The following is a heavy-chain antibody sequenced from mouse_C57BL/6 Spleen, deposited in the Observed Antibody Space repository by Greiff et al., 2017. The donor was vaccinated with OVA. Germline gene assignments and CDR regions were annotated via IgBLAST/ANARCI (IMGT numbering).Heavy chain of an antibody. CDR3: ARSGTRGYFDV. Sequence: QVQLKESGAELVRPGASVKLSCKASGYTFTDYYINWVKQRPGQGLEWIARIYPGSGNTYYNEKFKGKATLTAEKSSSTAYMQLSSLTSEDSAVYFCARSGTRGYFDVWGTGTTVTVSS. J-gene: IGHJ1*03. CDR2: IYPGSGNT. CDR1: GYTFTDYY. V-gene: IGHV1-76*01. D-gene: IGHD3-3*01.